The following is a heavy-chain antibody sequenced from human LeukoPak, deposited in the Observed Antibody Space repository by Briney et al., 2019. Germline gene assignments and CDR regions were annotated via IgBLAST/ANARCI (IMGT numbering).Heavy chain of an antibody. CDR3: ARSSYYGSGSLYKGGKNWFDP. D-gene: IGHD3-10*01. CDR2: IIPIFGTA. Sequence: SVKVSCKASGGTFSSYAISWVRQAPGQGLEWMGRIIPIFGTANYAQKFQGRVTITTDESTSTAYMELSSLRSEDTAVYYCARSSYYGSGSLYKGGKNWFDPWGQGTLVTVSS. CDR1: GGTFSSYA. V-gene: IGHV1-69*05. J-gene: IGHJ5*02.